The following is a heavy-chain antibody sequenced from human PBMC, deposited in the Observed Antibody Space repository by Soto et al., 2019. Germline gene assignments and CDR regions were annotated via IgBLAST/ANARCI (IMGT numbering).Heavy chain of an antibody. CDR3: ANEHTTVVTPAYYFDY. CDR2: ISGSGGST. V-gene: IGHV3-23*01. Sequence: GGSLRLSCAASGFTFSSYAKSWVRQAPGKGLEWVSAISGSGGSTYYADSVKGRFTISRDNSKNTLYLQMNSLRAEDTAVYYCANEHTTVVTPAYYFDYWGQGTLVTVSS. J-gene: IGHJ4*02. CDR1: GFTFSSYA. D-gene: IGHD4-17*01.